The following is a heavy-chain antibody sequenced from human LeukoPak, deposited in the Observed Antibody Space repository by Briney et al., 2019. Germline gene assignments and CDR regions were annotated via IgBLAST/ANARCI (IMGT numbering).Heavy chain of an antibody. Sequence: GGSLRLSRAASGFTFSDYYMSWIRQAPGKGLEWVSYISSSSSYTNYADSVKGRFTISRDNAKNSLYLQMNSLRAEDTAVYYCARDFYYGDLFDYWGQGTLVTVSS. CDR2: ISSSSSYT. D-gene: IGHD3-10*01. CDR1: GFTFSDYY. V-gene: IGHV3-11*05. CDR3: ARDFYYGDLFDY. J-gene: IGHJ4*02.